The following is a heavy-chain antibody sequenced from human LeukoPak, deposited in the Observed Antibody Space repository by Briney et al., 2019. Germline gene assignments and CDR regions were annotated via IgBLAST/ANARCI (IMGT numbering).Heavy chain of an antibody. Sequence: SETLSLTCAVYGGSFSGYYWSWIRQPAGKGLEWIGRIYTSGSTNYNPSLKSRVTMSVDTSKNQFSLKLSSVTAADTAVYYCASQNTLRGYSYGGWFDPWGQGTLVTVSS. J-gene: IGHJ5*02. D-gene: IGHD5-18*01. V-gene: IGHV4-59*10. CDR2: IYTSGST. CDR3: ASQNTLRGYSYGGWFDP. CDR1: GGSFSGYY.